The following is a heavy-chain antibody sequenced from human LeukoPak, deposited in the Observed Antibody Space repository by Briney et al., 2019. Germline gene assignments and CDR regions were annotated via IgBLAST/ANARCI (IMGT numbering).Heavy chain of an antibody. J-gene: IGHJ4*02. V-gene: IGHV3-7*01. D-gene: IGHD1-26*01. CDR3: ARSPGSYYFDY. CDR2: IKQDGSEQ. Sequence: GESLRLSCAASGFTFNLYAMHWVRRAPGKGLEWVANIKQDGSEQYYVDSVKGRFTVSRDDAKKSLYLQMNSLRAEDTAVCYCARSPGSYYFDYWGQGTLVTVSS. CDR1: GFTFNLYA.